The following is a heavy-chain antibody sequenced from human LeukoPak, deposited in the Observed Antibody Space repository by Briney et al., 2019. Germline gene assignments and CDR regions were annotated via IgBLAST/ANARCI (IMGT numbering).Heavy chain of an antibody. CDR2: FDPEDGET. V-gene: IGHV1-24*01. J-gene: IGHJ6*02. Sequence: ASVKVSCKVSGYTLTELSMHWVRQAPGKGLEWMGGFDPEDGETIYAQKFQGRVTMTEDTSTDTAYMELSSLRSEDTAVYYCATDGGSISTWAYYYYCMDVWGQGTTVTVSS. D-gene: IGHD2-2*01. CDR1: GYTLTELS. CDR3: ATDGGSISTWAYYYYCMDV.